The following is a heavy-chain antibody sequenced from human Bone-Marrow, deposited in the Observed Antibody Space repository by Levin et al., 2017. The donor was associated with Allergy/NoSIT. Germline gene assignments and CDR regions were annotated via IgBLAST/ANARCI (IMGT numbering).Heavy chain of an antibody. J-gene: IGHJ6*03. Sequence: SQTLSLTCTVSGASINNHHWSWIRQSPGKGLEWIGYMYKTSSANFNPSLTSRVTMSADMSKNQFSLSLRSVTAADTAVYYCARQAYGTRYYSRSPKNKQDDYYYMDVWGRGTTVTVSS. CDR2: MYKTSSA. CDR1: GASINNHH. CDR3: ARQAYGTRYYSRSPKNKQDDYYYMDV. V-gene: IGHV4-59*11. D-gene: IGHD3-10*01.